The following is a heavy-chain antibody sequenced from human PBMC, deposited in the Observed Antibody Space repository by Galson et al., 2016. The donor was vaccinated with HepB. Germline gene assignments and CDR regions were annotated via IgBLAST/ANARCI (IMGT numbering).Heavy chain of an antibody. D-gene: IGHD3-10*01. CDR3: AKDHWVRGLSGAFDM. CDR1: GFTFNIYA. V-gene: IGHV3-23*01. CDR2: ITGSGDSK. J-gene: IGHJ3*02. Sequence: SLRLSCAATGFTFNIYAMSWVRQAPGKGLEWVSAITGSGDSKSYADSVKGRFTLSRDNSKNTLYLQMNSLRAEDTAVYYCAKDHWVRGLSGAFDMWGQGTMVTVSS.